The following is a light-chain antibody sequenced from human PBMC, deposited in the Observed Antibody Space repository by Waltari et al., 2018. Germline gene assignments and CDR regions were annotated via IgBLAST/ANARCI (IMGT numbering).Light chain of an antibody. CDR3: QQYNSYWET. J-gene: IGKJ1*01. Sequence: DIQMTQSTSTLSASVGDRVTITCRASQSISSWLAWYQQKPGKAPKLLIYKASSLESGVPSRFSGSGSGTEFTLTISSLQPDDFATYYCQQYNSYWETFGQGTKVEIK. V-gene: IGKV1-5*03. CDR2: KAS. CDR1: QSISSW.